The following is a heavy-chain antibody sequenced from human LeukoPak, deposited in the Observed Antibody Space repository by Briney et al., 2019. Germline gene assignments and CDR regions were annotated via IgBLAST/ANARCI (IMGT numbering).Heavy chain of an antibody. CDR1: GYTLTELS. D-gene: IGHD1-26*01. V-gene: IGHV1-24*01. CDR3: ATENPLSGSSYFDY. CDR2: FDPEDGET. Sequence: ATVKVSCKVSGYTLTELSMHWVRQAPGKGLEWMGGFDPEDGETIYAQKFQGRVTMTEDTSTDTAYMELSSLRSEDTAVYYCATENPLSGSSYFDYWGQGTLVTVSS. J-gene: IGHJ4*02.